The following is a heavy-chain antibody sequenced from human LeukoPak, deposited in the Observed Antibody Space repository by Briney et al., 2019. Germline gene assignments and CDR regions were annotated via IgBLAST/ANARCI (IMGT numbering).Heavy chain of an antibody. V-gene: IGHV5-51*01. CDR1: GYSFTSYW. J-gene: IGHJ4*02. CDR3: ARQDDWSYQSYYFDY. Sequence: GESLKISCKGSGYSFTSYWIGWVRQMPGKGLEWMGIIYPGDSDTRYSPSFQGQVTISADKSISTAYLQWSSLKASDTAMYYCARQDDWSYQSYYFDYWGQGTLVTVSS. CDR2: IYPGDSDT. D-gene: IGHD1-7*01.